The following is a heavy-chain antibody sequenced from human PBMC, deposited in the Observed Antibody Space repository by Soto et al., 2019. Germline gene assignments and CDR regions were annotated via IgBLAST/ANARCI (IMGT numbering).Heavy chain of an antibody. CDR3: ARDRDPGQWLMTNYFDY. V-gene: IGHV3-33*01. J-gene: IGHJ4*02. CDR2: IWYHGSNK. D-gene: IGHD6-19*01. Sequence: QVQLVESGGGVVQPGRSLRLSCAASEFTFSSYGMHWVRQAPGKGLEWVAVIWYHGSNKYYADSVKGRFTISRDNSKNTLYLQMNSLRAEDTAVYYCARDRDPGQWLMTNYFDYWGQGTLVTVSS. CDR1: EFTFSSYG.